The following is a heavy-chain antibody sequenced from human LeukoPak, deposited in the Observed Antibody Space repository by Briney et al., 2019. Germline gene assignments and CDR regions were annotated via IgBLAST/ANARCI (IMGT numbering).Heavy chain of an antibody. CDR1: GGSFSGYY. J-gene: IGHJ4*02. CDR2: INHSGST. CDR3: ARVSSSSWTFDY. V-gene: IGHV4-34*01. D-gene: IGHD6-13*01. Sequence: SETLSLTCAVYGGSFSGYYWSWIRQPPGKGLEWIGEINHSGSTNYNPSLKSRVTTSVDTSKNQFSLKLSSVTAADTAVYYCARVSSSSWTFDYWGQGTLVTVSS.